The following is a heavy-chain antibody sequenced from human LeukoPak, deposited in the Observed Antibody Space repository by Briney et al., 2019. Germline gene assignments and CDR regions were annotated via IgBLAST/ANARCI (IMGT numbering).Heavy chain of an antibody. D-gene: IGHD5-12*01. J-gene: IGHJ4*02. CDR2: IYYSGST. V-gene: IGHV4-59*01. CDR3: ARDGVAKYYFDY. Sequence: KPSETLSLTCTVSGGSISSYYWSWIRQPPGKGLEWIGYIYYSGSTNYNPSLKSRVTISVDTSKNQFSLKLSSVTAADTAVYYCARDGVAKYYFDYWGQGTLVTVSS. CDR1: GGSISSYY.